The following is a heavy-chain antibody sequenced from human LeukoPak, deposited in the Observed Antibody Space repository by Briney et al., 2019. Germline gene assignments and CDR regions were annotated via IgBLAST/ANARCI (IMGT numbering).Heavy chain of an antibody. CDR1: GGSFSNYH. D-gene: IGHD2-2*01. Sequence: SSETLSLTCAVYGGSFSNYHWSWIRQPPGQGLEWIGEINHSGSTNYNPSLKSRVTISVDTSKNQFSLKLTSVTAADTAVYYCARRGGFRGSSISCYKHWGQGTLVTVSS. CDR2: INHSGST. V-gene: IGHV4-34*01. CDR3: ARRGGFRGSSISCYKH. J-gene: IGHJ4*02.